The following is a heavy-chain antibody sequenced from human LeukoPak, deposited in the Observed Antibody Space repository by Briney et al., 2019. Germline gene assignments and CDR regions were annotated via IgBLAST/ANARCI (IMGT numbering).Heavy chain of an antibody. J-gene: IGHJ4*02. Sequence: SETLSLTCTVSGGSISNYYWSWIRQPAGKGLEWIGRLYVGRNTDYNPSLKSRVPMSVDSSKNQFSLRLRSVTAADTAVYYCASRSSIWSGYQDTLYYFDSWGQGTLVTVSS. CDR2: LYVGRNT. D-gene: IGHD3-3*01. CDR1: GGSISNYY. V-gene: IGHV4-4*07. CDR3: ASRSSIWSGYQDTLYYFDS.